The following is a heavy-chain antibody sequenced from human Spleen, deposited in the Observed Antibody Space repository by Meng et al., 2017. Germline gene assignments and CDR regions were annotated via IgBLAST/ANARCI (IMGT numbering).Heavy chain of an antibody. Sequence: HVHPVQYGPEVKKPVAPAKVSCKASDYTFTGYGVSWVRQAPGQGLEWMAWLGAHDGDTSHAPKFQGRVTVSADRPTATAYMELRSLRSDDTAVYYCARGTPGRSYSDYWGQGTLVTVSS. D-gene: IGHD3-10*01. CDR2: LGAHDGDT. CDR3: ARGTPGRSYSDY. J-gene: IGHJ4*02. V-gene: IGHV1-18*01. CDR1: DYTFTGYG.